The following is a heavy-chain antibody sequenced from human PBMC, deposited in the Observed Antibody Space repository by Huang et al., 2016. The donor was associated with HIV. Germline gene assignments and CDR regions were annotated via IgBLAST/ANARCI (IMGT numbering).Heavy chain of an antibody. CDR1: EGTFSSYS. CDR2: SHPIFGKT. J-gene: IGHJ4*02. Sequence: VQLIQSGAEVKKTGSSVRVSCRASEGTFSSYSIGWMRQAPGQGLEWMGGSHPIFGKTTYAQKVQGRVSIAADESTSKAYRGLNSLRSEDTAGYYWARAALVNNQYFDYWGQGTLVTVSS. V-gene: IGHV1-69*13. D-gene: IGHD5-18*01. CDR3: ARAALVNNQYFDY.